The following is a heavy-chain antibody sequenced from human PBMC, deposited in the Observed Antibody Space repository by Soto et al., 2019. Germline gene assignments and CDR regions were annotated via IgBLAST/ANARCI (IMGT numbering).Heavy chain of an antibody. V-gene: IGHV4-39*01. CDR2: IYYSGST. D-gene: IGHD6-13*01. CDR3: ARWAYSSSWHLDVLDI. Sequence: PSETLSLTCTVSGGSISSCIYYWGWIRQPPGKGLEWIGSIYYSGSTYYNPSLKSRVTISVDTSKNQFSLKLSSVTAADTAVYYCARWAYSSSWHLDVLDIWGQGTMVTVSS. CDR1: GGSISSCIYY. J-gene: IGHJ3*02.